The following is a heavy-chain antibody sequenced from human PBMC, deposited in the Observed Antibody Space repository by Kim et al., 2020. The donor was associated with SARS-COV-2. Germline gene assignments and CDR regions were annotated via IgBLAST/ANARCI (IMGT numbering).Heavy chain of an antibody. J-gene: IGHJ4*02. Sequence: ADPLKGRFTISRDDSKNTLYLQMNSLKTEDTAVYYCTTDYDSSGLDFDYWGQGTLVTVSS. D-gene: IGHD3-22*01. V-gene: IGHV3-15*01. CDR3: TTDYDSSGLDFDY.